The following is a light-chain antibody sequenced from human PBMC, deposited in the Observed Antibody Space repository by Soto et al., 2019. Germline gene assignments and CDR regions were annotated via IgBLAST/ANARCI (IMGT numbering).Light chain of an antibody. CDR1: SYNVGENT. CDR2: SND. CDR3: AAWVASLNSYV. Sequence: QSVLTQPPSASGTPGQRVTISCSGSSYNVGENTVDWYQHLPGAAPRLLIYSNDQRPSGVPDQFSGSKSGTPASLAILGLQSGHGSDYYCAAWVASLNSYVFGTGTKVTVL. J-gene: IGLJ1*01. V-gene: IGLV1-44*01.